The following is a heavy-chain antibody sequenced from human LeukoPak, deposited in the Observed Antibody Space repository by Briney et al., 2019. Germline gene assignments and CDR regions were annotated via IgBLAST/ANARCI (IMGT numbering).Heavy chain of an antibody. D-gene: IGHD6-13*01. CDR2: ISAYNGNT. V-gene: IGHV1-18*01. J-gene: IGHJ6*02. CDR1: GYTFTSYG. CDR3: ARGYSSSWVPHYYYYYGMDV. Sequence: ASVKVSCKASGYTFTSYGISWVRQAPGQGLEWMGWISAYNGNTNYAQKLQGRVTMTTDTSTSTAYMELRSLRSDDTAVYYCARGYSSSWVPHYYYYYGMDVWGQGTTVTVSS.